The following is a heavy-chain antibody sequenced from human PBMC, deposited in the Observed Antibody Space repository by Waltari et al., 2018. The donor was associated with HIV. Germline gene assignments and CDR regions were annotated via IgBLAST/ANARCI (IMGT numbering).Heavy chain of an antibody. J-gene: IGHJ4*02. CDR2: ISSDGSNK. CDR1: GFTFRRFP. D-gene: IGHD3-22*01. Sequence: QVQLVESGGGVVQPGKSMGLSCAALGFTFRRFPMHWVRQVPGKGLEWVATISSDGSNKFCADSLRGRCNISRDNSKNTLYLHMSSLRPEDTSVYYCVKSNNSAWHNFVDWGQGTLVTVSS. CDR3: VKSNNSAWHNFVD. V-gene: IGHV3-30-3*02.